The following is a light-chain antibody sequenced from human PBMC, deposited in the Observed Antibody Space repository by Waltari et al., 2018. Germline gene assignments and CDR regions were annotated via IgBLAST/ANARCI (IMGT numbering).Light chain of an antibody. Sequence: EIVLTQSPATLSLSPGERATLSCRSSQSVGSYLAWYHQKPGQAARLLNYDASNRSTGIPARFSGRGSGTDFTLTSSSLEPEDFAVYYCQQRKHWPPLTFGQGTRLDTK. J-gene: IGKJ5*01. V-gene: IGKV3-11*01. CDR1: QSVGSY. CDR2: DAS. CDR3: QQRKHWPPLT.